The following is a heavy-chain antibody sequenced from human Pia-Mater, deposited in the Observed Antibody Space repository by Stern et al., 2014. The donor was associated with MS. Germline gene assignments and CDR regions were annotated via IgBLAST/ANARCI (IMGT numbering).Heavy chain of an antibody. V-gene: IGHV5-51*03. Sequence: VQLVQSGAEMKKPGESLKISCKTSGYNFINYWIAWVRQVPGKGLEWIGMIYPGDSDIRHSPSFQGHVTISVDKSNTTAYLQWNSLKVSGSAGYYCARWSVAWDYWGQGALITVSS. CDR1: GYNFINYW. CDR3: ARWSVAWDY. J-gene: IGHJ4*02. CDR2: IYPGDSDI. D-gene: IGHD2-21*01.